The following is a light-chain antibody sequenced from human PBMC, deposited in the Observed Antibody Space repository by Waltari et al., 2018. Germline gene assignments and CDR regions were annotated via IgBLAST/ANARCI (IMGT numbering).Light chain of an antibody. CDR1: SSTIGSNY. Sequence: QSVLTQPPSASGTPGQRVTISCSGSSSTIGSNYVYWYQQLPGTAPKLLIYRNNQRPSGGPDRFSGSKSGTSASLAISGLRSEDEADYYCAAWDDSLSGPRVFGGGTKLTVL. V-gene: IGLV1-47*01. CDR3: AAWDDSLSGPRV. J-gene: IGLJ3*02. CDR2: RNN.